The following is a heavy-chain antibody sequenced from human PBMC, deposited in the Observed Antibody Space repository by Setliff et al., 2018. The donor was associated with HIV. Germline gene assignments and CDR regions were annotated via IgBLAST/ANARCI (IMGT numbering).Heavy chain of an antibody. CDR2: INADNGNT. D-gene: IGHD1-1*01. CDR3: ARERATGKPPLLNWYFDL. J-gene: IGHJ2*01. V-gene: IGHV1-3*01. Sequence: ASVKVSCKASGYTFTNHLLYWVRQAPGQRLEWMGWINADNGNTRYSQKFQGRVTITRDTSASTAYMELSSLTSQDTAVHYCARERATGKPPLLNWYFDLWGRGTLVTVSS. CDR1: GYTFTNHL.